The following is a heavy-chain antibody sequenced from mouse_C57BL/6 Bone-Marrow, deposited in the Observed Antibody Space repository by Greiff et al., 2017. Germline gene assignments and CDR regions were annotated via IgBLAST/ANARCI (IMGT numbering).Heavy chain of an antibody. CDR2: ISSGGGYT. Sequence: EVLLVESGEGLVKPGGSLKLSCAASGFTFSSYAMSWVRQTPEKRLEWVAYISSGGGYTYYADTVKGRFTISRDNARNTLYLQLSSLKSEDTAMYYCTRIYYDYDAWYFDVWGTGTTVTVSS. V-gene: IGHV5-9-1*02. CDR1: GFTFSSYA. J-gene: IGHJ1*03. CDR3: TRIYYDYDAWYFDV. D-gene: IGHD2-4*01.